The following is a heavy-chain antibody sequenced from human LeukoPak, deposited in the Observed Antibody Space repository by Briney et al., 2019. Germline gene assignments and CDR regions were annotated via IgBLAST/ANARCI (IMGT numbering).Heavy chain of an antibody. CDR1: GGSISSGGYS. V-gene: IGHV4-30-2*01. CDR2: IYHSGST. D-gene: IGHD2-2*02. CDR3: ARDRGAEYCSSTSCYRDNWFDP. Sequence: SQTLSLTCAVSGGSISSGGYSWSWFRQPPGKGLEWIGYIYHSGSTYYNPSLKSRVTISVDRSKNQFSLKLSSVTAADTAVYYCARDRGAEYCSSTSCYRDNWFDPWGQGTLVTVSS. J-gene: IGHJ5*02.